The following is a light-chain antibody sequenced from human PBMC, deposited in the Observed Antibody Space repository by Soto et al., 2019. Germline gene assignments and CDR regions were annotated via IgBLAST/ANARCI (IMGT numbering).Light chain of an antibody. CDR2: NVS. CDR3: SSFTSTNTVL. CDR1: SSDVGGYNY. Sequence: QSALTQPASVSGSPGQSITISCTGTSSDVGGYNYVSWYQQHPGKAPKLMIYNVSNRPSGVSTRFSGSKSGNTASLTISGLPAEDEGHYYCSSFTSTNTVLFGGGTKVTVL. J-gene: IGLJ2*01. V-gene: IGLV2-14*01.